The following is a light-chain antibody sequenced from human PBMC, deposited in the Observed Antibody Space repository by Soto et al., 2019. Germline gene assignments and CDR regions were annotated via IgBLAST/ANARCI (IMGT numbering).Light chain of an antibody. CDR1: SSDVGGYDY. J-gene: IGLJ1*01. V-gene: IGLV2-8*01. Sequence: QSVLSQPPSASGSPGQSVTISCTGTSSDVGGYDYVSWYQQHPGKAPKLMIYEVTKRPSGVPDRFSGSKSGYTASLTVSGLQAEDEADYYCSSYGGSNNYVFGTGTKVTAL. CDR2: EVT. CDR3: SSYGGSNNYV.